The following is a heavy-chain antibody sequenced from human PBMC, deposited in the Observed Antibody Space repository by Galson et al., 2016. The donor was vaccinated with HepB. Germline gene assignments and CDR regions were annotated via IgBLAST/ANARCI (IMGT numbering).Heavy chain of an antibody. V-gene: IGHV3-33*01. CDR3: ASDRYYVINS. CDR1: GFTFRTYG. D-gene: IGHD3-10*02. J-gene: IGHJ4*02. CDR2: IGHDGRYT. Sequence: SLRLSCAASGFTFRTYGMHWVRQAPGKGLEWVAIIGHDGRYTQYVDSVKGRFTISRDNAQNTVYLQMNSLRAEDTAVYYCASDRYYVINSWGQGTLVTVSS.